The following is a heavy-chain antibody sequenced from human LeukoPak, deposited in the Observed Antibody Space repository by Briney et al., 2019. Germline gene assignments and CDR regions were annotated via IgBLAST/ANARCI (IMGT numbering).Heavy chain of an antibody. CDR2: INPNSGGT. D-gene: IGHD6-19*01. V-gene: IGHV1-2*02. CDR3: ARTSGWYRTDWFDP. CDR1: GYTFTGYY. J-gene: IGHJ5*02. Sequence: ASVKVSCTASGYTFTGYYMHWVRQAPGQGLEWMGWINPNSGGTNYAQKFQGRVTMTRDTSISTAYMELSRLRSDDTAVYYCARTSGWYRTDWFDPWGQGTLVTVSS.